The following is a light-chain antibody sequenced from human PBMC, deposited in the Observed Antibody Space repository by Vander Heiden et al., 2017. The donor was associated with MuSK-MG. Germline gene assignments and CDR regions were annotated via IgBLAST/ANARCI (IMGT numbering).Light chain of an antibody. J-gene: IGKJ4*01. CDR1: QSISSY. Sequence: DIQMTQSPSSLSASVGDRVTITCRASQSISSYLNWYQQKPGKAPKLLIYAASSLQSGVPSRFSGSGSGTDFTLTISSLQPEDFATYYCQQSYSTTFGGGTKVXIK. CDR2: AAS. CDR3: QQSYSTT. V-gene: IGKV1-39*01.